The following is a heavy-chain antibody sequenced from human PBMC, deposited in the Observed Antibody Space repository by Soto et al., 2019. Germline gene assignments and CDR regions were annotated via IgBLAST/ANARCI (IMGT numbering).Heavy chain of an antibody. CDR3: ARALIGTLDY. D-gene: IGHD1-7*01. V-gene: IGHV4-38-2*02. CDR2: IYYTGTT. Sequence: XATLSLTFTVSGYYIGSGFYWGWIRQAPGKGLEWIGTIYYTGTTYYNPSLKSRLTMSVDTSNNQFSLKLKSVTAADTAVYYCARALIGTLDYWGQGALVTVSS. CDR1: GYYIGSGFY. J-gene: IGHJ4*02.